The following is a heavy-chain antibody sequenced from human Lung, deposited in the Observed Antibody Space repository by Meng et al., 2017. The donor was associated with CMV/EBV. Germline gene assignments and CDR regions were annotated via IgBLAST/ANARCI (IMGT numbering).Heavy chain of an antibody. D-gene: IGHD3-10*01. CDR2: IPHRGSS. CDR3: LRRSGGSV. CDR1: GDSITNHNW. J-gene: IGHJ1*01. V-gene: IGHV4-4*02. Sequence: HVQLRESGPALVKPSETRSLTCAVSGDSITNHNWWAWVRQPPGKGLEWIGEIPHRGSSAYNPSLKSRVSMSIDKSKNQFSLKLTSVTAADTAVYHCLRRSGGSVWGQGTLVTVSS.